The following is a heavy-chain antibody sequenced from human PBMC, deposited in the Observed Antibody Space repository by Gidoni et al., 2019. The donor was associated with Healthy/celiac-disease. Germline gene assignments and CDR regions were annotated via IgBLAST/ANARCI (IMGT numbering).Heavy chain of an antibody. Sequence: EVQLLESGGGLVQPVGSLRLSCAASGFTFSSYAMSWVRQAPGKGLEWVSAISGSGGSTYYADSVKGRFTISRDNSKNTLYLQMNSLRAEDTAVYYCAKDSLRQVGIAVAGLDYWGQGTLVTVSS. CDR3: AKDSLRQVGIAVAGLDY. CDR2: ISGSGGST. D-gene: IGHD6-19*01. V-gene: IGHV3-23*01. CDR1: GFTFSSYA. J-gene: IGHJ4*02.